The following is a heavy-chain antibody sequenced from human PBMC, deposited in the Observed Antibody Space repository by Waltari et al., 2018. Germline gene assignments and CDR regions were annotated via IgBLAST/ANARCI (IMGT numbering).Heavy chain of an antibody. CDR2: RKQDGSEK. D-gene: IGHD3-22*01. V-gene: IGHV3-7*01. Sequence: EVQLVESGGGLVQPGGSLRLSCAASGFTFSSYWMSWVRQAPGKGREGVANRKQDGSEKYYVDSVKGRFTISRDNAKNSLYLQMNSLRAEDTAVYYCARERGYYPDYWGQGTLVTVSS. CDR3: ARERGYYPDY. J-gene: IGHJ4*02. CDR1: GFTFSSYW.